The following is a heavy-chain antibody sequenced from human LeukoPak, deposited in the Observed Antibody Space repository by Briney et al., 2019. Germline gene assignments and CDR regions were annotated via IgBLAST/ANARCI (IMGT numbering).Heavy chain of an antibody. CDR2: IRYDGSNK. V-gene: IGHV3-30*02. D-gene: IGHD1-26*01. Sequence: SGGSLRLSCAASGFTFSSYGMHWVRQAPGKGLEWVAFIRYDGSNKYYADSVKGRFTISRDNSKNTLYLQMNSLRAEDTAVYYCARDRYSGSYYQDYWGQGTLVTVSS. CDR1: GFTFSSYG. J-gene: IGHJ4*02. CDR3: ARDRYSGSYYQDY.